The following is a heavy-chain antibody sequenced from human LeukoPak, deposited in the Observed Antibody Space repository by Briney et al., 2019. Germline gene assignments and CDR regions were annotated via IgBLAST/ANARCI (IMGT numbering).Heavy chain of an antibody. V-gene: IGHV3-74*01. CDR3: ARGIKNYYGVDV. Sequence: GGSLRLSCAASGFTFTSYWIHWVRQAPGKGLVWVSRIKGDESSTNYADSVKGRFTISRDNAKNTVYLHMNSLRVEDAAVYYCARGIKNYYGVDVWGQGTTVTVSS. J-gene: IGHJ6*02. CDR2: IKGDESST. D-gene: IGHD2-15*01. CDR1: GFTFTSYW.